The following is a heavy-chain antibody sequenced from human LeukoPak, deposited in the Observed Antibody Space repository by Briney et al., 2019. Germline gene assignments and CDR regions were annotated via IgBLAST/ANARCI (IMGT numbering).Heavy chain of an antibody. V-gene: IGHV3-30*04. D-gene: IGHD6-6*01. CDR2: ISYDGSNK. Sequence: PGGSLRLSCAASGFTFSSYAMHWVRQAPGKGLEWVAVISYDGSNKYYADSVKGRFTISRDNSKSTLYLQMNSLRAEDTAMYYCARDGHPYSSSYYFDYWGQGTLVTVSS. CDR1: GFTFSSYA. CDR3: ARDGHPYSSSYYFDY. J-gene: IGHJ4*02.